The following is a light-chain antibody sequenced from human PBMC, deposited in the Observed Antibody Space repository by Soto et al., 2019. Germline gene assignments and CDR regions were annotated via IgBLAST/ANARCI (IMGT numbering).Light chain of an antibody. J-gene: IGKJ2*01. V-gene: IGKV3-20*01. Sequence: EIVLTQSPGTLSLSPGERATLSCRASQSVSSSYLVWYQQKPGQAPRLLIYGASSRATGIPDRFSGSGSGRDFTLSISRLESEDFAGYYCQQHTSSPHMYTFGQVTKLEIK. CDR3: QQHTSSPHMYT. CDR1: QSVSSSY. CDR2: GAS.